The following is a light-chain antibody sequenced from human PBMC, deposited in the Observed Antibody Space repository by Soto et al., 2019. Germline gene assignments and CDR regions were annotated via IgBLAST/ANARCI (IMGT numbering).Light chain of an antibody. J-gene: IGKJ2*01. CDR2: AAS. CDR3: QQYYTYPLT. V-gene: IGKV1-8*01. Sequence: AIRMTQSPSSFSASTGDRVTITCRASQGISSYLAWYQQKPGKAPKLLVYAASTLQYGVPSRFSGSGSGTDFTHTISCLQSEDFATYFCQQYYTYPLTFGQGTKLEIK. CDR1: QGISSY.